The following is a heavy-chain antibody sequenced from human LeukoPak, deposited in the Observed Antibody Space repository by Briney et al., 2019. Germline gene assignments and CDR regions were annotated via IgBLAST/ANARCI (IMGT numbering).Heavy chain of an antibody. CDR1: VFTFSSYA. CDR3: ASEKAVAGMFDY. D-gene: IGHD6-19*01. J-gene: IGHJ4*02. Sequence: GGSLRLSCAASVFTFSSYAMSWVRQAPGKGLEGVSVIYSGGSTYYADSVKGRFTISRDNSKNTLYLQMNSLRAEDTAVYYCASEKAVAGMFDYWGQGTLVTVSS. CDR2: IYSGGST. V-gene: IGHV3-66*01.